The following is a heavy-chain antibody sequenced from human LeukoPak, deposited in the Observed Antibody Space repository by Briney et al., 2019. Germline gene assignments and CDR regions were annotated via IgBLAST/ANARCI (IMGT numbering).Heavy chain of an antibody. J-gene: IGHJ4*02. V-gene: IGHV4-59*08. Sequence: SETLSLTCTVSGGSISSYYWSWIRQPPGKGLEGIGYISYSGTTNYNPSLKSRVTISVDTSKNQFSLKLSSVTAADTAVYYCARATAAPGTKHFDFWGQGALVSASS. D-gene: IGHD6-13*01. CDR1: GGSISSYY. CDR3: ARATAAPGTKHFDF. CDR2: ISYSGTT.